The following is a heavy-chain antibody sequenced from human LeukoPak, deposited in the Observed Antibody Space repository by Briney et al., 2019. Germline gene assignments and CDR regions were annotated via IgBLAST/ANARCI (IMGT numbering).Heavy chain of an antibody. CDR1: RFTFCNYA. CDR3: AKHAASINVVATISFDY. CDR2: FSGSGRNT. V-gene: IGHV3-23*01. J-gene: IGHJ4*02. D-gene: IGHD2-21*01. Sequence: GGSLSLSCAASRFTFCNYAMSWVRQAPGKGVEWVSGFSGSGRNTYYADSVKGRFTISRDNSKNTLYLQMNSLRAEDTAVYYCAKHAASINVVATISFDYWGQGTLVTVSS.